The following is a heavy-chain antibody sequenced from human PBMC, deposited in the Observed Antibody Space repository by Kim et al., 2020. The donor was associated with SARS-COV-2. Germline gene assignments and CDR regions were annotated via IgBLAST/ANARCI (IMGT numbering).Heavy chain of an antibody. CDR3: ARGPSIAAAGSDDAFDI. CDR1: GFTFSSYD. Sequence: GGSLRLSCAASGFTFSSYDMHWVRQATGKGLEWVSAIGTAGDTYYPGSVKGRFTISRENAKNSLYLQMNSLRAGDTAVYYCARGPSIAAAGSDDAFDIWGQGTMVTVSS. D-gene: IGHD6-13*01. CDR2: IGTAGDT. V-gene: IGHV3-13*04. J-gene: IGHJ3*02.